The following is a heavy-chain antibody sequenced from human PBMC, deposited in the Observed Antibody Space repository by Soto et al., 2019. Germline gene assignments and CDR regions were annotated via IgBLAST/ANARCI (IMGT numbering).Heavy chain of an antibody. J-gene: IGHJ6*02. CDR3: ARDRRAYGEGYYYYGMDV. V-gene: IGHV1-69*06. Sequence: SVKVSCKASGGTFSRYAISWVRQAPGQGLEWMGGIIPIFGTANYAQKFQGRVTITADKSTSTAYMELSSLRSEDTAVYYCARDRRAYGEGYYYYGMDVWGQGTTVTVSS. CDR1: GGTFSRYA. D-gene: IGHD3-16*01. CDR2: IIPIFGTA.